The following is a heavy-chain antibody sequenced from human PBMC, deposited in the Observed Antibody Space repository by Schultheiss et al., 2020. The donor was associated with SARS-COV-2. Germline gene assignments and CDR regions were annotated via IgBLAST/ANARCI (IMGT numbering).Heavy chain of an antibody. CDR1: GFTVSSNY. CDR3: AKDIAIREWELQLTGYFDL. Sequence: GSLRLSCAASGFTVSSNYMTWVRQAPGKGLEWVSSISSSSSYIYYADSVRGRFTISRDNAKNSLYLQMNSLRAEDTALYYCAKDIAIREWELQLTGYFDLWGRGTLVTVSS. V-gene: IGHV3-21*04. CDR2: ISSSSSYI. J-gene: IGHJ2*01. D-gene: IGHD1-26*01.